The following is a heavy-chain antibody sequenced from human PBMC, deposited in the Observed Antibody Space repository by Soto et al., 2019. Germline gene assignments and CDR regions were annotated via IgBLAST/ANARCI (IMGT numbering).Heavy chain of an antibody. CDR3: ARGGGFGYYGMDV. CDR1: GFTFSSYS. Sequence: EVQLVESGGGLVKPGGSLRLSCAASGFTFSSYSMNWVRQAPGKGLEWVSSISSSSSYIYYADSVKGRFTISRDNAKNSLYPQMNSLRAEDTAVYYCARGGGFGYYGMDVWGQGTTVTVSS. V-gene: IGHV3-21*01. J-gene: IGHJ6*02. D-gene: IGHD5-12*01. CDR2: ISSSSSYI.